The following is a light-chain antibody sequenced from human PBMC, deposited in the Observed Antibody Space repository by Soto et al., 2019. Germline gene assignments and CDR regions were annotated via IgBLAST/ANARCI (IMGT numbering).Light chain of an antibody. J-gene: IGKJ5*01. CDR3: QQRSNWPPIT. V-gene: IGKV3-11*01. CDR1: QSVSSY. Sequence: EIVLTQSPATLSLSPGERATLSCRASQSVSSYLAWYQQKPGQAPRLLIYEASNRATGIPARFSGSGSGTDFTLTINSLEPEDFAVYYCQQRSNWPPITFGQGTRLEMK. CDR2: EAS.